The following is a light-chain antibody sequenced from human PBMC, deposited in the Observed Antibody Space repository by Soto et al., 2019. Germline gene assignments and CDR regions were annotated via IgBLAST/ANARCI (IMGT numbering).Light chain of an antibody. J-gene: IGLJ1*01. CDR1: SSDVGGYNY. CDR3: SSYTSSSTRV. V-gene: IGLV2-14*01. CDR2: DVS. Sequence: QSVLTQPASVSGSPGQSITISCTGTSSDVGGYNYVSWYQQHPGKAPKLMIFDVSNRHSGVSNRFSGSKSGNTASLTISGRQAEDEADYYCSSYTSSSTRVFGTGTKLTVL.